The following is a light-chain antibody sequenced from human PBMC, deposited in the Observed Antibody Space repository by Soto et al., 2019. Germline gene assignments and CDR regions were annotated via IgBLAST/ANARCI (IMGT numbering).Light chain of an antibody. CDR3: SSYAGSNSFV. CDR2: EVT. V-gene: IGLV2-8*01. Sequence: QPVLTQPPSASGSPGQSVTISCTGTSTDVGAYNYVSWYQQRPGKAPKLMIFEVTKRPSGVPDRFSGSKSGNTASLTVSGVQADDEADYYCSSYAGSNSFVFGTGTKVTVL. CDR1: STDVGAYNY. J-gene: IGLJ1*01.